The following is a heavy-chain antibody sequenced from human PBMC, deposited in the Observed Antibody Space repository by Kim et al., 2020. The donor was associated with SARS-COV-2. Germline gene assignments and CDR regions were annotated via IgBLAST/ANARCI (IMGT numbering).Heavy chain of an antibody. D-gene: IGHD2-8*01. Sequence: GGSLRLSCAASGFTFNTYWMSWIRQAPGRGLEWVANINEDGSETHYVDSVKGRFTISRDNAETSLYLQMNSLRAEDTAVYYCARDQTIEMGYTPNWFDPWGQGTLVTVSS. CDR2: INEDGSET. CDR3: ARDQTIEMGYTPNWFDP. CDR1: GFTFNTYW. V-gene: IGHV3-7*01. J-gene: IGHJ5*02.